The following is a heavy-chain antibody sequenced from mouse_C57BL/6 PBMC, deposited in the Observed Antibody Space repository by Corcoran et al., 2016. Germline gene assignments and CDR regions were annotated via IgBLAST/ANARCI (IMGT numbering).Heavy chain of an antibody. D-gene: IGHD4-1*01. Sequence: EVQLQQSGPELVKPGASVKISCKASGYTFTDYYMNWVKQSHGKSLEWIGDINPNNGGTSYNQKFKGKATLTVDKSSSTAYMELRSLTSEDSAVYYCARSKLGRYYYAMDYWGQGTSVTVSS. CDR1: GYTFTDYY. CDR2: INPNNGGT. V-gene: IGHV1-26*01. CDR3: ARSKLGRYYYAMDY. J-gene: IGHJ4*01.